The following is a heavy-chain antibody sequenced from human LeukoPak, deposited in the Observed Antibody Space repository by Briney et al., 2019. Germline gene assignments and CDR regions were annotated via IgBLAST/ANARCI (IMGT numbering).Heavy chain of an antibody. Sequence: GGSRRLSCSASGFTLSRFAMTWVRQLPGRGLEWVSSISGNGHQTYYADSVKGRFSVSRDNSKNILYLQVDSLRADDSALYYCAKDANYYDSSGYLIPFDYWGQGTLVTVSS. J-gene: IGHJ4*02. D-gene: IGHD3-22*01. CDR3: AKDANYYDSSGYLIPFDY. CDR2: ISGNGHQT. V-gene: IGHV3-23*01. CDR1: GFTLSRFA.